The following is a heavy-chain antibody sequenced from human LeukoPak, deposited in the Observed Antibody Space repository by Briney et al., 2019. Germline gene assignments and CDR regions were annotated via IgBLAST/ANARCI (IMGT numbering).Heavy chain of an antibody. CDR3: ARDMGWQQFDQ. D-gene: IGHD5-24*01. Sequence: GGSLRLSCAVSGFTFSSYEMNWVRQAPGKGLEWVSYISASGSTIYYADSVKGRFTISRDNARNSLYLQMNSLTVEDTAVYYCARDMGWQQFDQWGQGTLVTVSS. V-gene: IGHV3-48*03. CDR2: ISASGSTI. J-gene: IGHJ4*02. CDR1: GFTFSSYE.